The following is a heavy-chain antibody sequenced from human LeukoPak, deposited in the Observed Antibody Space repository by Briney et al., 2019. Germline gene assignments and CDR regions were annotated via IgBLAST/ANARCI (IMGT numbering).Heavy chain of an antibody. J-gene: IGHJ4*02. Sequence: VASVKVSCKASGYTFTYFGLSWVRQAPGQGLEWLGSISVHNGNTKYAPKFQGSVTITTDTSTSTAYLELRGLRSDDTAVYYCARGLYDGDYWGQGSLVTVSS. D-gene: IGHD3-22*01. CDR1: GYTFTYFG. V-gene: IGHV1-18*01. CDR3: ARGLYDGDY. CDR2: ISVHNGNT.